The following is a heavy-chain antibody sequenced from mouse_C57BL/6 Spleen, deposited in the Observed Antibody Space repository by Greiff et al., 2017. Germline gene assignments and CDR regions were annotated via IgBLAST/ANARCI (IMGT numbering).Heavy chain of an antibody. CDR1: GYTFTSYW. CDR2: ITPRNGGT. J-gene: IGHJ2*01. D-gene: IGHD3-2*02. CDR3: EGGNSSGYY. Sequence: VQLQQPGAELVKPGASVKLSCKASGYTFTSYWMHWVKQRPGQGLEWIGNITPRNGGTNYNEKFKSKATLTVDKSSTTADMQRSSMTSEDSAVYYCEGGNSSGYYWGQGTTLTVAS. V-gene: IGHV1-53*01.